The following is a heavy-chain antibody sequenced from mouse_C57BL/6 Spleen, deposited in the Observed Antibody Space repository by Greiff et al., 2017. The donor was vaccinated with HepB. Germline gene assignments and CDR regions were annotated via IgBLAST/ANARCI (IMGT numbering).Heavy chain of an antibody. CDR1: GYTFTGYW. D-gene: IGHD1-1*01. Sequence: VQLQQSGAELMKPGASVKLSCKATGYTFTGYWIEWVKQRPGHGLEWIGEILPGSGSTNYNEKFKGKATFTADTSSNTAYMQLSSLTTEDSAIYYCARYKYYGSSYDYAMDYWGQGTSVTVSS. CDR2: ILPGSGST. J-gene: IGHJ4*01. CDR3: ARYKYYGSSYDYAMDY. V-gene: IGHV1-9*01.